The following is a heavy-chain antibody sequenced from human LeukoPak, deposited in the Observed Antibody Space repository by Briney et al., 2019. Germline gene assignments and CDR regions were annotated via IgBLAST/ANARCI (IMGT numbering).Heavy chain of an antibody. CDR1: GGSFSGYY. V-gene: IGHV4-34*01. Sequence: MPSETLSLTCAVYGGSFSGYYWSWIRQPPGKGLEWIGEINHSGSTNYNPSLKSRVTISVDTSKNQFSLKLSSVTAADTAVYYCARGLGFYYSNYLHWFDPWGQGTLVTVSS. CDR2: INHSGST. CDR3: ARGLGFYYSNYLHWFDP. D-gene: IGHD4-11*01. J-gene: IGHJ5*02.